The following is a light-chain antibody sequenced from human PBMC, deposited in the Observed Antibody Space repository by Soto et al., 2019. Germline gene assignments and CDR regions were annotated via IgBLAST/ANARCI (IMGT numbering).Light chain of an antibody. J-gene: IGLJ1*01. V-gene: IGLV2-14*01. CDR3: SSYTSSSTHGYV. CDR1: SSDVGGYNY. Sequence: QSALTQPASVSGSPGQSITISCTGTSSDVGGYNYVSWYQQHPGKVPKLMIYEVSNRPSGVSNRFSGSKSGNTASLTISGLQAEDEADYYCSSYTSSSTHGYVFGTGTKLTVL. CDR2: EVS.